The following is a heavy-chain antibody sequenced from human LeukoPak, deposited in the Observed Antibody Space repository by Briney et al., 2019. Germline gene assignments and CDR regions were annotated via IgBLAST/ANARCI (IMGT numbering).Heavy chain of an antibody. D-gene: IGHD3-22*01. V-gene: IGHV1-2*02. CDR2: INPNSGGT. CDR1: GYTFTGYY. CDR3: ARVDYYDSSGYYPGFDP. J-gene: IGHJ5*02. Sequence: ASVKVSCKASGYTFTGYYMHWVRQAPGQGLEWMGWINPNSGGTNYAQKFQGGVTMTRDTSISTAYMELSRLRSDDTAVYYCARVDYYDSSGYYPGFDPWGQGTLVTVSS.